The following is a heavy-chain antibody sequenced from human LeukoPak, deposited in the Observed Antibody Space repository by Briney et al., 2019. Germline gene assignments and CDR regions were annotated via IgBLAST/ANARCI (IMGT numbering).Heavy chain of an antibody. CDR3: AGGYGFWSGSPYYYYYMDV. CDR2: IIPIFGTA. D-gene: IGHD3-3*01. J-gene: IGHJ6*03. CDR1: GGTFSSYA. Sequence: SVKVPCKASGGTFSSYAISWVRQAPGQGLEWMGGIIPIFGTANYAQKFQGRVTITSDESTSTAYMELSRLRSEDTAVYYCAGGYGFWSGSPYYYYYMDVWGKGTTVTVSS. V-gene: IGHV1-69*01.